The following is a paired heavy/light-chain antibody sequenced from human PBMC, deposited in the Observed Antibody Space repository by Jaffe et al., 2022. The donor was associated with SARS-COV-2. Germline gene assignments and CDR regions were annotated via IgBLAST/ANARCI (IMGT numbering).Heavy chain of an antibody. D-gene: IGHD6-13*01. J-gene: IGHJ3*02. CDR2: ISYDGSNK. CDR3: ARDHPGGKAAAGRNEGAFDI. CDR1: GFTFSSYA. Sequence: QVQLVESGGGVVQPGRSLRLSCAASGFTFSSYAMHWVRQAPGKGLEWVAVISYDGSNKYYADSVKGRFTISRDNSKNTLYLQMNSLRAEDTAVYYCARDHPGGKAAAGRNEGAFDIWGQGTMVTVSS. V-gene: IGHV3-30-3*01.
Light chain of an antibody. V-gene: IGLV10-54*04. J-gene: IGLJ3*02. Sequence: QAGLTQPPSVSKGLRQTATLTCTGNSNNVGNQGAAWLQQHQGHPPKLLSYRNNNRPSGISERFSASRSGNTASLTITGLQPEDEADYYCSAWDSSLSAWVFGGGTKLTVL. CDR3: SAWDSSLSAWV. CDR1: SNNVGNQG. CDR2: RNN.